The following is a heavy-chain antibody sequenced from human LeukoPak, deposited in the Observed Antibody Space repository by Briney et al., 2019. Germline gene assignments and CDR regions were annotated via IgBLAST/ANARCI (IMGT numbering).Heavy chain of an antibody. Sequence: GGSLRLSCAASGFIVSSRYMGWVRQAPGKGLEWVSAIYSGVGTNYADSVEGRFTISRDNSRNTLYLQMNSLRAEDTAVYYCVRAENGMDVWGRGTAVTVS. J-gene: IGHJ6*02. CDR1: GFIVSSRY. CDR3: VRAENGMDV. CDR2: IYSGVGT. V-gene: IGHV3-53*01.